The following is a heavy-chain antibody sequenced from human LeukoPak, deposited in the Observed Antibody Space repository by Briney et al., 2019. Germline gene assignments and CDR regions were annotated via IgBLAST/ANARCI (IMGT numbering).Heavy chain of an antibody. D-gene: IGHD4-11*01. Sequence: ASVKVSCKASGYSFTGYYIHWVRQAPGQGLEWMGRINPNSGGINYAQKFQGRVTVTRDTSISTAYMELSRLRSDDTAVYYCAREENNYDFDYWGQGTLVTVSS. CDR1: GYSFTGYY. CDR2: INPNSGGI. V-gene: IGHV1-2*06. CDR3: AREENNYDFDY. J-gene: IGHJ4*02.